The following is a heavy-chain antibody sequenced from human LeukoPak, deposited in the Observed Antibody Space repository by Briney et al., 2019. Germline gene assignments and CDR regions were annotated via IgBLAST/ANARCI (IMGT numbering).Heavy chain of an antibody. CDR1: GFQFSSFA. V-gene: IGHV3-21*01. CDR2: ISSSSSYI. J-gene: IGHJ5*02. CDR3: AREGDLVVVTAIHNWFDP. D-gene: IGHD2-21*02. Sequence: GGSLRLSCVASGFQFSSFAMSWVRQAPGRGLQWVSSISSSSSYIYYADSVKGRFTISRDNAKNSLYLQMNSLRAEDTAVYYCAREGDLVVVTAIHNWFDPWGQGTLVTVSS.